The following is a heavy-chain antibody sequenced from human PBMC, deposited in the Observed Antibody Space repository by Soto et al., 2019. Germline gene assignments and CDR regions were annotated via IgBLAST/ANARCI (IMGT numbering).Heavy chain of an antibody. CDR1: GCTLTSCG. Sequence: GXSVQVSYMASGCTLTSCGVSWVEQAPGQGLEWMGWISAYNGNTNYAQKLQGRVTMTTDTSTSTAYMELRSLRSDDTAVYYCARVRQLVRDYYGMDVWGQGTTVTASS. J-gene: IGHJ6*02. CDR2: ISAYNGNT. V-gene: IGHV1-18*01. D-gene: IGHD6-6*01. CDR3: ARVRQLVRDYYGMDV.